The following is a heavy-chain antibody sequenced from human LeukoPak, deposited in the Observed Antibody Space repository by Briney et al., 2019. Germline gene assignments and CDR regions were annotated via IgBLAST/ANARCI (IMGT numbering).Heavy chain of an antibody. Sequence: GESLKISCKGSGYSFTNYWIGWVRQMPGKGLEWMGIIYPGDSDTRYSPSFQSQVTISADKPISAAYLQWSSLKASDTAMYCCARGRTVTTQYYFDYWGQGTLVTVSS. J-gene: IGHJ4*02. CDR3: ARGRTVTTQYYFDY. V-gene: IGHV5-51*04. D-gene: IGHD4-11*01. CDR2: IYPGDSDT. CDR1: GYSFTNYW.